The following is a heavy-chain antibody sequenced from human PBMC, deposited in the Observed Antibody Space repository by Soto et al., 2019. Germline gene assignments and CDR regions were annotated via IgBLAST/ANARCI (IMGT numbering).Heavy chain of an antibody. V-gene: IGHV4-59*01. CDR3: AREVGGALYDY. D-gene: IGHD1-26*01. J-gene: IGHJ4*02. CDR2: IYYSGST. Sequence: SETLSLTCTVSGGSISSYYWSWIRQPPGKGLEWIGYIYYSGSTNYNPSLKSRVTISVDTSKNQFSLKLSSVTAADTAVYYCAREVGGALYDYWGQGTLVTVSS. CDR1: GGSISSYY.